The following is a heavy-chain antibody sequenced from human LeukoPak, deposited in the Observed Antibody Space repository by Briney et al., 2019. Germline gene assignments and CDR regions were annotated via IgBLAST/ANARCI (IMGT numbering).Heavy chain of an antibody. V-gene: IGHV3-53*01. Sequence: PGGSLRLSCAASGFTVSSNYMSWVRQAPGKGLEWVSVIYSGGSTYYADSVKGRFTISRDNSKNTLYLQMNSLRAEDTAVYYCARRPGYCSGGSCYSGVEFDPWGQGTLVTVSS. CDR2: IYSGGST. CDR1: GFTVSSNY. J-gene: IGHJ5*02. CDR3: ARRPGYCSGGSCYSGVEFDP. D-gene: IGHD2-15*01.